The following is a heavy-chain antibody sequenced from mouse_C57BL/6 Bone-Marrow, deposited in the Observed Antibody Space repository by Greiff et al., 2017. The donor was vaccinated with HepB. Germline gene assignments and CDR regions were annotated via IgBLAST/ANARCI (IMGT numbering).Heavy chain of an antibody. Sequence: EVKLVESGAELVRPGASVKLSCTASGFNIKDDYMHWVKQRPEQGLEWIGWIDPENGDTEYASKFQGKATITADTSSNTAYLQLSSLTSEDTAVYYCTTTTVVATGRDYWGQGTTLTVSS. J-gene: IGHJ2*01. CDR3: TTTTVVATGRDY. V-gene: IGHV14-4*01. D-gene: IGHD1-1*01. CDR2: IDPENGDT. CDR1: GFNIKDDY.